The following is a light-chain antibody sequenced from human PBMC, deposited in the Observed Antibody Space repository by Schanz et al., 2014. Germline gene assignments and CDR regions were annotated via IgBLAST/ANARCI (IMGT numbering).Light chain of an antibody. J-gene: IGKJ2*01. CDR2: GAS. CDR3: QQYGSAPLYT. CDR1: QLVSSSH. Sequence: EIVLTQSPGTLSLSPGERATLSCRASQLVSSSHLAWYQQKPGQAPRLLIYGASSRAPGIPDRFSGSGSGTEFSLTISRLEPEDFAVYYCQQYGSAPLYTFGQGTKLEIK. V-gene: IGKV3-20*01.